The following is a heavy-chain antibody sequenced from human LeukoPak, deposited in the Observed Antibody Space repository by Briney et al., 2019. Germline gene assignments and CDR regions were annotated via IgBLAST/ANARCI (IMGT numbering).Heavy chain of an antibody. CDR3: ARDSGGWLRRRLNWFDP. J-gene: IGHJ5*02. Sequence: SETLSLTCAVYGGSFSGYYWSWIRQPPGKGLEWIGEINHSGSTNYNPSLKSRVTISVDTSKNQFSLKLSSVTAADTAVYYCARDSGGWLRRRLNWFDPWGQETLVTVSS. CDR2: INHSGST. V-gene: IGHV4-34*01. D-gene: IGHD5-12*01. CDR1: GGSFSGYY.